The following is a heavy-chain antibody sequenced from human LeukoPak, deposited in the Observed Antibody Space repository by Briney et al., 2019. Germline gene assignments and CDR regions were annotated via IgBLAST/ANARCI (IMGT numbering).Heavy chain of an antibody. J-gene: IGHJ4*02. Sequence: SETLSLTWSVSAYSIRSGYHWAWIRQSPGKGLEWIGSIYQSGSTYDNPSLRSRVTMSMDTSKNQFSLKIRPVTAADTAVYYCARDLRTYYYDSSGYYDYWGQGTLVTVSS. V-gene: IGHV4-38-2*02. D-gene: IGHD3-22*01. CDR3: ARDLRTYYYDSSGYYDY. CDR2: IYQSGST. CDR1: AYSIRSGYH.